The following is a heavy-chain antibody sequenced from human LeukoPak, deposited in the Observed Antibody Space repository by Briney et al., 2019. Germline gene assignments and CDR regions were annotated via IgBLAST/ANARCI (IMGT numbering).Heavy chain of an antibody. D-gene: IGHD4-17*01. CDR3: AKDPKTTVTTGGLFDY. Sequence: PGGSLRLSCAASGFTFDDYGMSWVRQAPGKGLEWVSGINWNGGSTGYADSVKGRFTISRDNSENTLYLQMNSLRAEDTAVYYCAKDPKTTVTTGGLFDYWGQGTLATVSS. V-gene: IGHV3-20*04. CDR1: GFTFDDYG. J-gene: IGHJ4*02. CDR2: INWNGGST.